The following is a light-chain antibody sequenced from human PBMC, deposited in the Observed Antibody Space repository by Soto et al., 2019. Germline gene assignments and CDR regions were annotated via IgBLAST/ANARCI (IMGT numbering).Light chain of an antibody. CDR2: GSS. Sequence: EVVLTQSPGTLSLSPGDKASLSCRARQSTSYLAWYQQKPGQAPRLLIYGSSTRAPGTPDRFTASGSGTDFTLTISNLEPEDFPIYNCQQRSNWPKLTFCKGTRLAIX. V-gene: IGKV3-11*01. CDR1: QSTSY. CDR3: QQRSNWPKLT. J-gene: IGKJ5*01.